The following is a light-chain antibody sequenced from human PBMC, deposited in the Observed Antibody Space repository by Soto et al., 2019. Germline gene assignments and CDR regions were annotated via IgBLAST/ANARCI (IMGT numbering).Light chain of an antibody. J-gene: IGKJ4*01. CDR3: QQSITAPLT. V-gene: IGKV1-39*01. Sequence: DIQMTQSPSSLSASVGDRVTITCRASQSINNYLNWYQQKPGKAPKLLISSASSLQSGVPSRFSGSGSGTDFSRTIAGLQPEDSASYFCQQSITAPLTFGGGTKVEIK. CDR1: QSINNY. CDR2: SAS.